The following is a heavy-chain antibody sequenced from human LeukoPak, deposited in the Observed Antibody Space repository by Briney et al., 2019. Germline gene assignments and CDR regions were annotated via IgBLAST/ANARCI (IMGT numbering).Heavy chain of an antibody. J-gene: IGHJ4*02. CDR1: GGTFSSYA. Sequence: SVKVSCKASGGTFSSYAISWVRQAPGQGLEWMGRIIPILGIANYAQKFQGRVTITADKSTSTAYMELSSLRSEDTAVYYCARDMRLAGYSSGWYGGINDYWGQGTLVTVSS. V-gene: IGHV1-69*04. CDR3: ARDMRLAGYSSGWYGGINDY. D-gene: IGHD6-19*01. CDR2: IIPILGIA.